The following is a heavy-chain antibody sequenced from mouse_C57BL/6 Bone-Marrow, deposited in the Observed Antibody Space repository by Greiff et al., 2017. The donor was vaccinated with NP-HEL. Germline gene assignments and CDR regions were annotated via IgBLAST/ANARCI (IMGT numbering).Heavy chain of an antibody. D-gene: IGHD2-13*01. Sequence: EVKLVESGGDLVKPGGSLKLSCAASGFTFSSYGMSWVRQTPDKRLEWVATISSGGSYTYYPDSVKGRFTITRDNAKNTLYLQMSSLKSEDTAMYYCARHGGDYVGYAMDYWGQGTSVTVSS. CDR1: GFTFSSYG. V-gene: IGHV5-6*01. CDR3: ARHGGDYVGYAMDY. CDR2: ISSGGSYT. J-gene: IGHJ4*01.